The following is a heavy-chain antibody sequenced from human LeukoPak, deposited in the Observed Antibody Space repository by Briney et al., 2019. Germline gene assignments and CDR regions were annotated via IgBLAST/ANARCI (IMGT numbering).Heavy chain of an antibody. Sequence: GRSLRLSCAASGFTFDDYAMHWVRQAPGKGLEWVLGISWNSGSIGYADSVKGRFTISRDNSKNTLYLQMNSLRAEDTAVYYCAKDKTPPDYWGQGTLVTVSS. CDR3: AKDKTPPDY. V-gene: IGHV3-9*01. J-gene: IGHJ4*02. CDR1: GFTFDDYA. CDR2: ISWNSGSI.